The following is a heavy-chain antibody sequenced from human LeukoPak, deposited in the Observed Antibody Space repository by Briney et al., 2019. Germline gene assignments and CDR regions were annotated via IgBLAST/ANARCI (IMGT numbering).Heavy chain of an antibody. J-gene: IGHJ4*02. CDR1: GFTFNRYS. V-gene: IGHV3-21*04. Sequence: GGSLRLSCAASGFTFNRYSMNWVRQAPGKGLEWVSSISSSSSYIYYADSVKGRFTISRDNAKNSLYLQMNSLRAEDTAVYYCAKRAVVPAAMVSAFFDYWGQGTLVTVSS. CDR2: ISSSSSYI. CDR3: AKRAVVPAAMVSAFFDY. D-gene: IGHD2-2*01.